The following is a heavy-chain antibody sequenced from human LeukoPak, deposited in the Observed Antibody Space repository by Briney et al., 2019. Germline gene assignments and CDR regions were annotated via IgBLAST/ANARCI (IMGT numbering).Heavy chain of an antibody. Sequence: GGSLRLSCAASGFTFSSYWMHWVRRAPGKGLVWVSRINSDGSSTNYADSVKGRFTISRDNAKNTLYLQMNSLRAEDTAVYYCARDLDGDYVVGWLDPWGQGTLVTVSS. J-gene: IGHJ5*02. CDR3: ARDLDGDYVVGWLDP. V-gene: IGHV3-74*01. D-gene: IGHD4-17*01. CDR1: GFTFSSYW. CDR2: INSDGSST.